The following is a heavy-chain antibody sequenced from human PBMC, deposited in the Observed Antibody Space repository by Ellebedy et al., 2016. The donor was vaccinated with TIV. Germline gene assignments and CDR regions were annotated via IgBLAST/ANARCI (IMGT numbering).Heavy chain of an antibody. CDR1: GGSFSGYS. CDR2: INNSGST. J-gene: IGHJ3*02. V-gene: IGHV4-34*01. CDR3: ARSHSYNSRDAFDI. Sequence: GSLRLXXAVYGGSFSGYSWTWIRQPPGKGLEWIGEINNSGSTNYNPSLKSRVTMSVYTSRNQFSLKLSSVTAADTAVYYCARSHSYNSRDAFDIWGQGTMVTVSS. D-gene: IGHD3-22*01.